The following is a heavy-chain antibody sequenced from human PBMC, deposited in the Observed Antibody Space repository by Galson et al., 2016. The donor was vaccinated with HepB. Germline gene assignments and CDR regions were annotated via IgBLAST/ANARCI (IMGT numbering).Heavy chain of an antibody. D-gene: IGHD2-15*01. Sequence: SLRLSCAASGLIFRSYSMNWVRQAPGKGLEWVSYISSTSSTIFYADSVKGRFTISRDIAKNSLYLQMNSLRDEDTAVYYCARDEGTDCGGGNSYGSGALDIRGHGTMVTVSS. J-gene: IGHJ3*02. CDR3: ARDEGTDCGGGNSYGSGALDI. V-gene: IGHV3-48*02. CDR1: GLIFRSYS. CDR2: ISSTSSTI.